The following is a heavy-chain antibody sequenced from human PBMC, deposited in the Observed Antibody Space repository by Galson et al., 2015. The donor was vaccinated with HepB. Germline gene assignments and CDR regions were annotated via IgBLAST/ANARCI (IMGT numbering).Heavy chain of an antibody. CDR1: GFNFSDSY. J-gene: IGHJ3*02. CDR3: ARSCSGGGCWWLDAFDI. V-gene: IGHV3-11*03. Sequence: SLRLSCAASGFNFSDSYMSWIRQAPGKGLEWVSYISSVSPYTKSADSVGGRFTSSRDNAKNSLYLQMNSPRAEDTAVYYCARSCSGGGCWWLDAFDIWGQGTMVTVSS. CDR2: ISSVSPYT. D-gene: IGHD2-15*01.